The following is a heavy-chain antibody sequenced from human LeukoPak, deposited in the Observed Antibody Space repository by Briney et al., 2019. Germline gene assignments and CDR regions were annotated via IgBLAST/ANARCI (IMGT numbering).Heavy chain of an antibody. Sequence: GASVKVSCKASGYTFTGYYMHWVRQAPGQGLEWMGWINPNSGGTNYAQKFQGRVTMTRDTSISTAYMELSRLRSDGTAVYYCARSSRRGIAVAILMLGLDYWGQGTLVTVSS. V-gene: IGHV1-2*02. CDR1: GYTFTGYY. D-gene: IGHD6-19*01. CDR3: ARSSRRGIAVAILMLGLDY. J-gene: IGHJ4*02. CDR2: INPNSGGT.